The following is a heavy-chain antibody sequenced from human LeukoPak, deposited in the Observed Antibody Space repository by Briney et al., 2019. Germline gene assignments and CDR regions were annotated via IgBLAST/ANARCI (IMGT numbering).Heavy chain of an antibody. V-gene: IGHV4-39*01. CDR3: TSGSRVAGMIFDY. D-gene: IGHD6-19*01. CDR2: IYYSGST. CDR1: GGSISSSSYY. Sequence: SETLSLTCTVSGGSISSSSYYWGWIRQPPGKGLEWIGGIYYSGSTYYNPSLKSRVTISVDTSKNQFSLKLSSVTAADTAVYYCTSGSRVAGMIFDYWGQGTLVTVSS. J-gene: IGHJ4*02.